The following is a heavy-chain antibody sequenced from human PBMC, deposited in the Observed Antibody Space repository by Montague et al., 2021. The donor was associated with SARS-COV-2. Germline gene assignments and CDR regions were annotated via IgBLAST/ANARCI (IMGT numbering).Heavy chain of an antibody. Sequence: PALVKPTQTLTLTCTFSGFSLSTSGMCVSWIRQPPGKALEWLALIDWDDDKYYSTSLKTRLTISKDTSKNQVVLTMTNMDPVDTATYYCARISYDILTGYYYGIDFWGQGTTVTVSS. CDR1: GFSLSTSGMC. CDR3: ARISYDILTGYYYGIDF. D-gene: IGHD3-9*01. V-gene: IGHV2-70*01. J-gene: IGHJ6*02. CDR2: IDWDDDK.